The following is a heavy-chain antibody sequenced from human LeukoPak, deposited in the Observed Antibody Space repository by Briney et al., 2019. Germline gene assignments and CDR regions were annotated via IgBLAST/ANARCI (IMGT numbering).Heavy chain of an antibody. D-gene: IGHD6-19*01. CDR2: IKQDGSEK. V-gene: IGHV3-7*02. Sequence: PGGSLKLSCAASGFTFSDYWMSWVRQAPGKGLEWVANIKQDGSEKYYVDSVKGRFTISRDNAKNSLYLQMNSLRAEDTALYYCAKWAVSGRGFDYWGQGTLVTVSS. CDR1: GFTFSDYW. J-gene: IGHJ4*02. CDR3: AKWAVSGRGFDY.